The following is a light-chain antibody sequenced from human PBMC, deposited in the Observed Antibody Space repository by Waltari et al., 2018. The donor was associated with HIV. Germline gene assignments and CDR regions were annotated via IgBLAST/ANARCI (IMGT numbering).Light chain of an antibody. CDR3: QQYDNRAPT. Sequence: DIQMTQSPSSLSASVGARVTITCQASQDIRNSLNWYQQRPGKAPKLLIYDESKLETLVPSRFSGSGSGTDFTFTISSLQPEDIATYYCQQYDNRAPTLGGGTKVEIK. V-gene: IGKV1-33*01. CDR1: QDIRNS. J-gene: IGKJ4*01. CDR2: DES.